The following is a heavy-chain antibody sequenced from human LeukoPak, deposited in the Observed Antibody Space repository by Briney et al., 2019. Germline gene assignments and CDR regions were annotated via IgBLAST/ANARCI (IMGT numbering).Heavy chain of an antibody. CDR3: ARDRVSYCSSTSCAVVQH. CDR1: GFTFSSYG. Sequence: GGSLRLSCAASGFTFSSYGMHWVRQAPGKGLEWVAVIWYDGSNKYYADSVKGRFTISRDNSKNTLYLQMNSLRAEDTAVYYCARDRVSYCSSTSCAVVQHWGQGTMVTVSS. J-gene: IGHJ1*01. V-gene: IGHV3-33*01. D-gene: IGHD2-2*01. CDR2: IWYDGSNK.